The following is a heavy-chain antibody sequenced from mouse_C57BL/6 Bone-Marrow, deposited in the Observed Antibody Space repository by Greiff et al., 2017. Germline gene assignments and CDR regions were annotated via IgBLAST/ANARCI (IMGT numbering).Heavy chain of an antibody. J-gene: IGHJ2*01. V-gene: IGHV1-82*01. Sequence: VQLQQSGPELVKPGASVKISCKASGYAFSSSWMNWVKQRPGKGLEWIGRIYPGDGDTNYNGKFKGKATLTADTSSSTAYMQLSSLTSEDSAVYFCARGGTAQATPDYWGQGTTVTV. CDR1: GYAFSSSW. CDR3: ARGGTAQATPDY. CDR2: IYPGDGDT. D-gene: IGHD3-2*02.